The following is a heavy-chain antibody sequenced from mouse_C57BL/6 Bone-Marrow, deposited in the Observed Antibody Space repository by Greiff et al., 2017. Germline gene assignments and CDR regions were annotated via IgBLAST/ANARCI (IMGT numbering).Heavy chain of an antibody. V-gene: IGHV5-6*01. CDR3: ARHLYGYDAIDY. D-gene: IGHD1-1*01. Sequence: EVKLMESGGDLVKPGGSLKLSCAASGFTFSSYGMSWVRQTPDKRLEWVATISSGGSYTYYPDSVKGRFTISRDNAKNTLYLQMSSLKSEDTAMYYCARHLYGYDAIDYWGQGTSVTVSS. CDR1: GFTFSSYG. CDR2: ISSGGSYT. J-gene: IGHJ4*01.